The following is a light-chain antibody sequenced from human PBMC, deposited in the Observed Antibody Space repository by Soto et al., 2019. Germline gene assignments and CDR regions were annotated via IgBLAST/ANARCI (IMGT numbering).Light chain of an antibody. CDR2: DAS. Sequence: DIRLTQSPSFLYASVGDRVTITCRASQGISTYLAWYQQRPGKAPKLLIYDASTLQSGVPSRFSGSRSGTEFTLTISSLQPEDFATYYCQQLNGYVALTFGGGTKV. CDR3: QQLNGYVALT. V-gene: IGKV1-9*01. CDR1: QGISTY. J-gene: IGKJ4*01.